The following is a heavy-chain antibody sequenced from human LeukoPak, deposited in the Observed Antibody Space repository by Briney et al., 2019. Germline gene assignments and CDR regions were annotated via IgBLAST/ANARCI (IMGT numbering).Heavy chain of an antibody. V-gene: IGHV3-23*01. CDR2: ISTSDGTT. D-gene: IGHD5-18*01. CDR3: AKGRTGFSYGYGIDY. CDR1: GFTFSNFW. Sequence: GGSLRLSCAVSGFTFSNFWMSWVRQAPGKGLEWVSSISTSDGTTYYADSVKGRFTISRDNSKNTLYLQMNSLRAEDAATYYCAKGRTGFSYGYGIDYWGQGTLVTVSS. J-gene: IGHJ4*02.